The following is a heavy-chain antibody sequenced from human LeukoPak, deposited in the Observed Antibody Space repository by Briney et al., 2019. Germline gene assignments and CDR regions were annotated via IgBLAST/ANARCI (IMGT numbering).Heavy chain of an antibody. D-gene: IGHD1-1*01. V-gene: IGHV3-7*01. CDR3: ARPRTTGTKPGYFDY. J-gene: IGHJ4*02. CDR1: GFTFSSYW. Sequence: GGSLRLSCAASGFTFSSYWMSWVRQAPGKGLEWVADIKQDGSEKYYVDSVKGRFTISRDNAKNSLYLQLNSLRTEDTAMYYCARPRTTGTKPGYFDYWGQGTLVTVSS. CDR2: IKQDGSEK.